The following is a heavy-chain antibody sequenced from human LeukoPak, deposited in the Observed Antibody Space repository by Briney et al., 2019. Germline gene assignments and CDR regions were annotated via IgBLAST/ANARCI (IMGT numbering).Heavy chain of an antibody. CDR3: GACSGGSCYSRYFQH. J-gene: IGHJ1*01. Sequence: PGGSLRLSCAASGFTFSSYAMSWVRQAPGKGLEWVSAISGSGGSTYYADSVKGRFTISRHNSKNTLYLQMNSLRAEDTAVYYCGACSGGSCYSRYFQHWGQGTLVTVSS. V-gene: IGHV3-23*01. D-gene: IGHD2-15*01. CDR2: ISGSGGST. CDR1: GFTFSSYA.